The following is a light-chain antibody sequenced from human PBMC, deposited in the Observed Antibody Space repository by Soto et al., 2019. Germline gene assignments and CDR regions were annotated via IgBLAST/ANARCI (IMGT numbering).Light chain of an antibody. V-gene: IGKV3-20*01. CDR3: QQYGSSVLT. CDR2: CAF. Sequence: EIVLTQSPGTLSLSPGERATLSCRASQSVSSSSLACYQQKPGQAPRLLIYCAFKRATGIPDRFSGSGSGTDFTLTISRLEPEDFAVYYCQQYGSSVLTFGGGTKVDIK. J-gene: IGKJ4*01. CDR1: QSVSSSS.